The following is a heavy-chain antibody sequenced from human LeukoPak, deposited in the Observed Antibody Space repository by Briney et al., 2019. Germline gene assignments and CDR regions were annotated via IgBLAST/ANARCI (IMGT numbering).Heavy chain of an antibody. CDR2: IKQDGSEK. J-gene: IGHJ3*02. Sequence: GGSLRLSCAASGFTFSSYAMHWVRQAPGKGLEWVANIKQDGSEKYYVDSVKGRFTISRDNAKNSLYLQMNSLRAEDTAVYYCARGPAFDIWGQGTMVTVSS. V-gene: IGHV3-7*01. CDR1: GFTFSSYA. CDR3: ARGPAFDI.